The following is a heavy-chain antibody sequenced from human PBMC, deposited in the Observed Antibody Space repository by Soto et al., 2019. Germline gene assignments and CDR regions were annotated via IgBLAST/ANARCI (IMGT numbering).Heavy chain of an antibody. Sequence: EVQLLESGGGFVQPGGSLRLSCAATGFTFSVYAMTWVRQAPGKGLEGVSAVTANGGSTYSAGSVKGRFTISRDNSKNTLFLQMNSLRAEDTAVYYCASLGVGDWANYYYYYGMDVWGQGTTVTVSS. D-gene: IGHD2-21*02. CDR2: VTANGGST. CDR3: ASLGVGDWANYYYYYGMDV. J-gene: IGHJ6*02. CDR1: GFTFSVYA. V-gene: IGHV3-23*01.